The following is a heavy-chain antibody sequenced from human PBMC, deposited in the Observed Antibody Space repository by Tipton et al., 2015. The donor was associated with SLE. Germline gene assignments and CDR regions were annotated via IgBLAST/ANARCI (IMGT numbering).Heavy chain of an antibody. Sequence: GSLRLSCAASGFTFSSYEMNWVRQVPGKGLEWGSYINSRGITMYYADSVKGRFTISRDNAKNSLYLQMNTLRVEDTAVYYCVSSGMELAREGATPFAFDIWVQVTMVTVSS. CDR1: GFTFSSYE. CDR2: INSRGITM. V-gene: IGHV3-48*03. CDR3: VSSGMELAREGATPFAFDI. D-gene: IGHD1-14*01. J-gene: IGHJ3*02.